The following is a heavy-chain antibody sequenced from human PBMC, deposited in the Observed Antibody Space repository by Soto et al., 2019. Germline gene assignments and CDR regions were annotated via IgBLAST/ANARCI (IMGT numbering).Heavy chain of an antibody. D-gene: IGHD6-13*01. J-gene: IGHJ6*02. CDR3: AKDMDLAKGIAAAGPFTGMDV. Sequence: EVQLVESGGGLVQPGRSLRLSCAASGFTFDDYAMHWVRQAPGKGLEWVSGISWNSGSIGYADSVKGRFTISRDNAKISLYLQMNSLRAEDTALYYCAKDMDLAKGIAAAGPFTGMDVWGQGTTVTVSS. CDR2: ISWNSGSI. V-gene: IGHV3-9*01. CDR1: GFTFDDYA.